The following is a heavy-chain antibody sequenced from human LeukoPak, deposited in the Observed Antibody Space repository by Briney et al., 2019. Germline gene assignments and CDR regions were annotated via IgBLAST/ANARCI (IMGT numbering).Heavy chain of an antibody. J-gene: IGHJ4*02. CDR2: ISAYNGNT. V-gene: IGHV1-18*01. CDR3: ARGPTYYYGSVSYYKDY. CDR1: GYTFTSYG. D-gene: IGHD3-10*01. Sequence: ASVKVSCKASGYTFTSYGISWVRQAPGQGLEWMGWISAYNGNTNYAQKLQGRVTMTTDTSTRTAYMEMRRLRGDDTAVYYCARGPTYYYGSVSYYKDYWGQGTLVTVSS.